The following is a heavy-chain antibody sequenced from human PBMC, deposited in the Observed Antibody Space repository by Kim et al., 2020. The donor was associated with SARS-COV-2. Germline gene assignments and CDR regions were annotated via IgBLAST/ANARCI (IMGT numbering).Heavy chain of an antibody. V-gene: IGHV3-21*01. Sequence: GGSLRLSCAASGFTFSSYSMNWVRQAPGKGLEWVSSISSSSSYIYYADSVKGRFTISRDNAKNSLYLQMNSLRAEDTAVYYCARDQMRTGIVGATGFDYWGQGTLVTVSS. CDR1: GFTFSSYS. D-gene: IGHD1-26*01. J-gene: IGHJ4*02. CDR2: ISSSSSYI. CDR3: ARDQMRTGIVGATGFDY.